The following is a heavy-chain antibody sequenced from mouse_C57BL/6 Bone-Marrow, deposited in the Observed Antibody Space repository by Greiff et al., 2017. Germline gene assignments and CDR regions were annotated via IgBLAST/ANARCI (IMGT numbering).Heavy chain of an antibody. V-gene: IGHV1-47*01. CDR1: GYTFTTYP. D-gene: IGHD2-1*01. CDR3: ARGGNYGGYYFDY. J-gene: IGHJ2*01. CDR2: FHPYNDDT. Sequence: VKVVESGAELVKPGASVKMSCKASGYTFTTYPIEWMKQNHGKSLEWIGNFHPYNDDTKYNEKFKGKATLTVEKSSSTVYLELSRLTSDDSAVYDCARGGNYGGYYFDYWGQGTTLTVSS.